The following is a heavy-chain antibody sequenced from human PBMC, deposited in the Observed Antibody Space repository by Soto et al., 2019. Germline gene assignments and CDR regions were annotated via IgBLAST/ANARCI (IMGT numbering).Heavy chain of an antibody. CDR1: GGSTSRNGYY. CDR3: GSSMDVSDTNGYYYLDY. CDR2: TDYSGRT. D-gene: IGHD2-8*01. Sequence: SETLSLTCIVSGGSTSRNGYYWKWIRQRPGQGLEWIGFTDYSGRTNYNPSLKSRVTISVDTSKNQFSLKLTSVTAADTAVYYXGSSMDVSDTNGYYYLDYWGQGTLVTVPQ. V-gene: IGHV4-31*03. J-gene: IGHJ4*02.